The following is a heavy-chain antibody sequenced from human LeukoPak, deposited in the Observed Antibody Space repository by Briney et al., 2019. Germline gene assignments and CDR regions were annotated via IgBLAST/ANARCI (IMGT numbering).Heavy chain of an antibody. CDR1: GFTLSSYA. CDR2: ISASGGST. Sequence: GGSLRLSCAASGFTLSSYAMSWVRKAPGKGLELVSSISASGGSTNYADSVQGRFTISRDNSKNAVYLQMNSLIAEDTAVYYCAKVMKGSERLTMVRGVIIKTAGLYYMDVWGKGTTVTVSS. V-gene: IGHV3-23*01. J-gene: IGHJ6*03. D-gene: IGHD3-10*01. CDR3: AKVMKGSERLTMVRGVIIKTAGLYYMDV.